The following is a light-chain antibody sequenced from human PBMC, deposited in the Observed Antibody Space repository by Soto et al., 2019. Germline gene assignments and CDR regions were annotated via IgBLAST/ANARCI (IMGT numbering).Light chain of an antibody. CDR1: SSNIGAGYD. CDR3: QSYDSSLSASV. V-gene: IGLV1-40*01. J-gene: IGLJ3*02. CDR2: GNI. Sequence: QSVLTQPPSVSGAPGQRVTISCTGSSSNIGAGYDVHWYQQLPGTAPKVLIYGNINRPSGVPDRFSGSKSGTSASLAITGLQAEDEDDDHGQSYDSSLSASVFGGGTKLTVL.